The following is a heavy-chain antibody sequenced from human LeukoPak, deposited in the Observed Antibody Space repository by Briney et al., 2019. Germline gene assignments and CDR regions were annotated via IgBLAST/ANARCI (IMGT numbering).Heavy chain of an antibody. D-gene: IGHD3-10*01. V-gene: IGHV4-34*01. CDR1: GGSISGYY. CDR2: INHSGST. J-gene: IGHJ4*02. Sequence: PSETLSLTCTVSGGSISGYYWSWIRQPPGKGLEWIGEINHSGSTNYNPSLKSRVTISVDTSKNQFSLKLSSVTAADTAVYYCARGQNVLLWFGRSPYFDYWGQGTLVTVSS. CDR3: ARGQNVLLWFGRSPYFDY.